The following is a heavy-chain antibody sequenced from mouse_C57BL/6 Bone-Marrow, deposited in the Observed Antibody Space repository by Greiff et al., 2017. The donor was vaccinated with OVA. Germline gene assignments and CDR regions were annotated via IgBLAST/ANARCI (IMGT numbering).Heavy chain of an antibody. V-gene: IGHV6-3*01. CDR1: GFTFRNYW. Sequence: EVMLVESGGGLVQPGGSMKLSCVASGFTFRNYWMNWVRQSPEQGLEWVAQIRLKSDNYATHYAESVKGRFTISSDDSKSSVYLQMNNLRAEDTGIDYCTVPYTSGAMDYWGQGTSVTVSS. CDR3: TVPYTSGAMDY. D-gene: IGHD5-1-1*01. CDR2: IRLKSDNYAT. J-gene: IGHJ4*01.